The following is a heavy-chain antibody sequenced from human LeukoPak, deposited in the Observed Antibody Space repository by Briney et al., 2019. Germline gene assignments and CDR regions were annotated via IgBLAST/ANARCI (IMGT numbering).Heavy chain of an antibody. J-gene: IGHJ6*02. Sequence: KTSETLSLTCTVSGGSISSYYWSWIRQPPGKGLEWIGYIYYTGSTNYNPSLKRRVTISADTSKNQFSLNLRSVTAADTAIYYCARDRVDSSGYYYYYGIDVWGQGTAVTVSS. D-gene: IGHD3-22*01. CDR3: ARDRVDSSGYYYYYGIDV. V-gene: IGHV4-59*12. CDR2: IYYTGST. CDR1: GGSISSYY.